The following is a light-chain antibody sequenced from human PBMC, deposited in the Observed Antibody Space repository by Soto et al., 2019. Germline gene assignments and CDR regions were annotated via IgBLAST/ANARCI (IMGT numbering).Light chain of an antibody. CDR2: EVS. CDR1: SSDTGDYNY. V-gene: IGLV2-8*01. CDR3: SSYAGSDNYG. Sequence: QSALAQPPSASGSPGQSGTISCSGTSSDTGDYNYVSWYQQHPGKAPKLMIYEVSKRPSGVPDRFSGSKSGNAASLTVSGLQADDEADYYCSSYAGSDNYGFGTGTKVTVL. J-gene: IGLJ1*01.